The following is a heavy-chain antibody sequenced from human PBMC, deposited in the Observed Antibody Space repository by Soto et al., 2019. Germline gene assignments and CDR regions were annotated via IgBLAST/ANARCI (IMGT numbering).Heavy chain of an antibody. CDR2: IYYSGST. D-gene: IGHD6-13*01. J-gene: IGHJ4*02. CDR3: ARAGYGSSWPLDS. CDR1: GGSILSDY. Sequence: PSETLSLTCTVSGGSILSDYWSWIRQTPGKGLEWIGYIYYSGSTNYNPSLKSRITISVDTSKNQFSLKMSSVSATDTAIYYCARAGYGSSWPLDSWGQGTLVTVSS. V-gene: IGHV4-59*08.